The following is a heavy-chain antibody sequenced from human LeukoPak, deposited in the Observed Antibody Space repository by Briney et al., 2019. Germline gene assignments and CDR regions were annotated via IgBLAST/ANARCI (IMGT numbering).Heavy chain of an antibody. V-gene: IGHV3-23*01. Sequence: GGSLRLSCAASGFTFSSYAMSWVRQAPGKGLEWVSGISGSGGSTYYADSVKGRFTISRDNSKNTLSLQMSSLSAEDTAIYYCAKAVIAAAGTRQYFDYWGQGTLVTVSS. J-gene: IGHJ4*02. CDR1: GFTFSSYA. D-gene: IGHD6-13*01. CDR2: ISGSGGST. CDR3: AKAVIAAAGTRQYFDY.